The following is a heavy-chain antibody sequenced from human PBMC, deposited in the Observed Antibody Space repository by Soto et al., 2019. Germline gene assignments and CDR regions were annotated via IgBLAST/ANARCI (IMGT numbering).Heavy chain of an antibody. CDR2: INRSGNT. CDR3: ARGEYNGRHTPDY. J-gene: IGHJ4*02. V-gene: IGHV4-39*07. CDR1: SASISSSGYY. Sequence: SETLSLTCAVSSASISSSGYYWGWIRQSPGKGLEWIGEINRSGNTNYKPSLKSRVSISADTSKNQFSLKVNSVTAADTAVYYCARGEYNGRHTPDYWGQGILVTVSS. D-gene: IGHD1-26*01.